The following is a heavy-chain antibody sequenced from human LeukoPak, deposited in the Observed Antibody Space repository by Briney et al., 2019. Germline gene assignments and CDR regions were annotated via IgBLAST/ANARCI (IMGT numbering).Heavy chain of an antibody. CDR3: ARGIVVVPAAIVLDAFDT. D-gene: IGHD2-2*01. J-gene: IGHJ3*02. CDR2: IYSGGST. V-gene: IGHV3-53*01. Sequence: GGSLRLSCAASGFTVSSNYMSWVRQAPGKGLEWVSVIYSGGSTYYADSVKGRFTISRDNSKNTLYLQMNSLRAEDTAVYYCARGIVVVPAAIVLDAFDTWGQGTMVTVSS. CDR1: GFTVSSNY.